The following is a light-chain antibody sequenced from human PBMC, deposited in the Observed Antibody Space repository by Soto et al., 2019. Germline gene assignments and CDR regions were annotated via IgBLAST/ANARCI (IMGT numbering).Light chain of an antibody. CDR1: SSNVGSNT. V-gene: IGLV1-44*01. Sequence: QSVVTQPPSASGTPGQRVTVSCSGSSSNVGSNTINWYQQLPGKAPRLLIYSNDQRPSGVPDRFSGSKSGTSASLAISGLQSEDEGDYYSAAWDDSLIGDVFGAGTKLTVL. J-gene: IGLJ1*01. CDR3: AAWDDSLIGDV. CDR2: SND.